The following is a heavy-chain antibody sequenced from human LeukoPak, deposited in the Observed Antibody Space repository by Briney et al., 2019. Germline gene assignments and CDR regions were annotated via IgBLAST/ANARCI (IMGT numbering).Heavy chain of an antibody. D-gene: IGHD3-10*01. Sequence: SETLSLTCTVSGGSISSSYWSWIRQPPGKGLEWIGYIYYTGNTNYNPSLKSRVTISVDTSKNQFSLKLSSVTAADTAVYYCAREASGSSDFDYWGQGTLVTVSS. CDR1: GGSISSSY. V-gene: IGHV4-59*12. CDR3: AREASGSSDFDY. J-gene: IGHJ4*02. CDR2: IYYTGNT.